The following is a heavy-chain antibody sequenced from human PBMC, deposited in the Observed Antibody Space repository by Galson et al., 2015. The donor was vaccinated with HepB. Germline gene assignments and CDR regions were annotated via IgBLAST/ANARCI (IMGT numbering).Heavy chain of an antibody. Sequence: SVKVSCKASGGTFSSYAISWVRQAPGQGLEWMGGIIPIFGTANYAQKFQGRITITADESTSTAYMELSSLRSEDTAVYYCARERYCTNGVCYYFDYWGQGTLVTVSS. V-gene: IGHV1-69*13. CDR3: ARERYCTNGVCYYFDY. D-gene: IGHD2-8*01. CDR2: IIPIFGTA. CDR1: GGTFSSYA. J-gene: IGHJ4*02.